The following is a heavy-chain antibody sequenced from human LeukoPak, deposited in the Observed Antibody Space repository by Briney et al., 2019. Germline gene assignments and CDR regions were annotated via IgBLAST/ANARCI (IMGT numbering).Heavy chain of an antibody. J-gene: IGHJ4*02. Sequence: GGSLRLSCAASGFIFSSYAMNWVRQAPGKGLEWVSVISGSGDNTYYADSVKGRFTISRDNSENMLYLQMNSLRAEDTAVYYCAKWKYSNSGIDDYWGQGTLVTVSS. CDR2: ISGSGDNT. CDR3: AKWKYSNSGIDDY. D-gene: IGHD6-6*01. CDR1: GFIFSSYA. V-gene: IGHV3-23*01.